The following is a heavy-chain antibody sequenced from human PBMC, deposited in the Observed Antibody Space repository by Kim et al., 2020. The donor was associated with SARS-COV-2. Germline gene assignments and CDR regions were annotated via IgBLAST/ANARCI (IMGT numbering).Heavy chain of an antibody. J-gene: IGHJ4*02. Sequence: SETLSLTCTVSGGSISSYYWSWIRQPPGKGLEWIGYIYYSGSTNYNPSLKSRVTISVDTSKNQFSLKLSSVTAADTAVYYCARGRYSGSYWFDYWGQGTLVTVSS. D-gene: IGHD1-26*01. CDR3: ARGRYSGSYWFDY. CDR2: IYYSGST. V-gene: IGHV4-59*13. CDR1: GGSISSYY.